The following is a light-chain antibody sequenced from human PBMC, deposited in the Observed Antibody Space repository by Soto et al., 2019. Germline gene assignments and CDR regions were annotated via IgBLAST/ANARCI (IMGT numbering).Light chain of an antibody. CDR2: EVT. CDR3: SSYTSSNTLV. V-gene: IGLV2-14*01. Sequence: QSALTQPASESGSPGQSITISCTGGSSDIGGYNYVSWSQQHPGKAPKLMIYEVTNRPSGVSNRFSGSKSGSTASLTISGLQAEDEADYYCSSYTSSNTLVFGTGTKVTVL. J-gene: IGLJ1*01. CDR1: SSDIGGYNY.